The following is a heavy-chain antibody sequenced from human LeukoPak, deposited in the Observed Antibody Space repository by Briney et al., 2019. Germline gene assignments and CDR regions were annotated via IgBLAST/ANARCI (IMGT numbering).Heavy chain of an antibody. CDR3: ARGLQGLFGGDY. CDR1: GYTFTSYY. J-gene: IGHJ4*02. D-gene: IGHD3-10*01. V-gene: IGHV1-46*01. Sequence: ASVKVSCKASGYTFTSYYMHWVRQAPGQGLEWMGIINPSGGSTSYAQKFQGRVTMTRDTSTSTVYMELRSLRSDDTAVYYCARGLQGLFGGDYWGQGTLVTVSS. CDR2: INPSGGST.